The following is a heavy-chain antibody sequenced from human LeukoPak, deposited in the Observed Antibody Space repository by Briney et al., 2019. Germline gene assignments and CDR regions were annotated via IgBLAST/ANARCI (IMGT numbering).Heavy chain of an antibody. D-gene: IGHD2-21*02. CDR2: TTGKTEGGTI. V-gene: IGHV3-15*01. CDR3: TTDPGDAPGSGPGY. Sequence: PGGSLRLSCAASGFTFNNAWISWVRQAPGKGLEWVGRTTGKTEGGTIDYAAPVKGRFTISRDDSKNTLYLQMDSLKTEDTAVYYCTTDPGDAPGSGPGYWGQGTLVTVSS. CDR1: GFTFNNAW. J-gene: IGHJ4*02.